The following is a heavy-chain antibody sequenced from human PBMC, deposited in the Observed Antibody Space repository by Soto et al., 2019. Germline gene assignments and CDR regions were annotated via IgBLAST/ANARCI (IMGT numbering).Heavy chain of an antibody. V-gene: IGHV1-69*13. CDR1: GGTFSSYA. CDR2: IIPIFGTA. Sequence: ASVKVSCKASGGTFSSYAISWVRQAPGQGLEWMGGIIPIFGTANYAQKFQGRVTITADESTSTAYMELSSLRSEDTAVYYCARLSTYYDSSGSGSWFDPWGQGTLVTVSS. CDR3: ARLSTYYDSSGSGSWFDP. J-gene: IGHJ5*02. D-gene: IGHD3-22*01.